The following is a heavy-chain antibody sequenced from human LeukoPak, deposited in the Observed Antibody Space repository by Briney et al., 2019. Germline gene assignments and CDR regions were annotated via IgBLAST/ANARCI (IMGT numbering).Heavy chain of an antibody. D-gene: IGHD2-2*02. V-gene: IGHV4-59*12. J-gene: IGHJ5*02. Sequence: SETLSLTCTVSGDSFNSYYWSWIRQPPGKGLEWIGYISNSGSATYNPSLNSPVTISVDTSKNQFSLKLSSVTAADTAVYYCARGRYCSSTSCYKAGGWFDPWGQGTLVTVSS. CDR2: ISNSGSA. CDR1: GDSFNSYY. CDR3: ARGRYCSSTSCYKAGGWFDP.